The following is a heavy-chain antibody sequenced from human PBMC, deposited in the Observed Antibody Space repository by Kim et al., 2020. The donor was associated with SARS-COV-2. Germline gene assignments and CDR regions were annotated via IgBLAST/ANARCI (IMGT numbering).Heavy chain of an antibody. D-gene: IGHD3-3*01. CDR1: GGSISSSSYY. J-gene: IGHJ4*02. CDR3: ARQVTIFGVVFLLLPYYFDF. Sequence: SETLSLTCTVSGGSISSSSYYWGWIRQPPGKGLEWIGSMYYSGRTYYNPSLKSRVTISVDTSKNQFSLKLSSVTAADTAVYYCARQVTIFGVVFLLLPYYFDFWGQGTLVPVSS. CDR2: MYYSGRT. V-gene: IGHV4-39*01.